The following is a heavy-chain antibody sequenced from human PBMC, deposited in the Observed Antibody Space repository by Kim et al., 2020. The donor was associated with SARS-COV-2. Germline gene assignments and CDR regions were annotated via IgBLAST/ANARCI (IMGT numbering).Heavy chain of an antibody. D-gene: IGHD3-22*01. CDR1: GYTFTNYF. Sequence: ASVQVSCKASGYTFTNYFIHWVRQAPGQGLQWMGIINPSGGDTTYAQKFQGRVTMTRDTSTSTVYMELSSLRSEDTAVYYCARAPPYDSSGYYLKYNYYYGMDVWGQGATVTVSS. V-gene: IGHV1-46*01. J-gene: IGHJ6*02. CDR2: INPSGGDT. CDR3: ARAPPYDSSGYYLKYNYYYGMDV.